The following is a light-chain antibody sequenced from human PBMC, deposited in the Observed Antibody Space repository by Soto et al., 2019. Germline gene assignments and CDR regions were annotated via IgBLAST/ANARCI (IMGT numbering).Light chain of an antibody. J-gene: IGKJ1*01. CDR2: LGS. CDR1: QSLLHSNGYNY. CDR3: MQALQTPPWT. V-gene: IGKV2-28*01. Sequence: DIVMTQSPLSLPVTPGEPASISCRSSQSLLHSNGYNYLDWYLQKPGQSPQLLIYLGSNRASGVPDRFSGIGSGTDFTLKISRVEAEDVGVYYCMQALQTPPWTFGQGTKVEIK.